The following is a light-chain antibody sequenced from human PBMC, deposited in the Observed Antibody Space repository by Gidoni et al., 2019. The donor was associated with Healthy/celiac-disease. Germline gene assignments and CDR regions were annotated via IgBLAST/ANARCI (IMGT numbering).Light chain of an antibody. Sequence: QSALTQPASVSGSPGQSITISCTGTSRDVGGYNYVSWNQQHPGKAPKLMIYEVSNRPSGVSNRFAGSKSGNTASLTISGLQAEDEADYYGSSYTSSSTPVFGGGTKLTVL. V-gene: IGLV2-14*01. J-gene: IGLJ3*02. CDR1: SRDVGGYNY. CDR2: EVS. CDR3: SSYTSSSTPV.